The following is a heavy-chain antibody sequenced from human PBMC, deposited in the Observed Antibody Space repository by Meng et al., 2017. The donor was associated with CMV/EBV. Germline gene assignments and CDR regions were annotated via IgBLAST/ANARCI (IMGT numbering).Heavy chain of an antibody. CDR1: GYTFTSYG. CDR3: ARDKGRIAAAGTGMEGYYYGMDV. D-gene: IGHD6-13*01. Sequence: ASVKVSCKASGYTFTSYGISWVRQAPGQGLEWMGWISAYNGNTNYAQKLQGRVTMTTDTSTSTAYMVLRSLRSDDTVVYYCARDKGRIAAAGTGMEGYYYGMDVWGQGTTVTVSS. V-gene: IGHV1-18*01. J-gene: IGHJ6*02. CDR2: ISAYNGNT.